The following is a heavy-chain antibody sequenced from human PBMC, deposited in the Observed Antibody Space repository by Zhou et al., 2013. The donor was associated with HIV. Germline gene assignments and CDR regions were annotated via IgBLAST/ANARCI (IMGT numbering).Heavy chain of an antibody. J-gene: IGHJ4*02. V-gene: IGHV1-69*15. CDR3: ARAGRHCSSTSCYLDY. D-gene: IGHD2-2*01. CDR2: IIPIFGTA. CDR1: GGTFRSHG. Sequence: QVQLVQSGAEVKKPGSSVKVSCKASGGTFRSHGISWVRQAPGQGLEWMGRIIPIFGTANYAQKFQGRVTITADESTSTAYMELSSLRSEDTAVYYCARAGRHCSSTSCYLDYWGQGTLVTVSS.